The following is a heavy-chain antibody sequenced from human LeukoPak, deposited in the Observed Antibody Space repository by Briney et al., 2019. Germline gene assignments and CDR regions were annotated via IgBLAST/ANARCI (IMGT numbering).Heavy chain of an antibody. CDR1: GFTFSSYA. CDR3: VKANNYCDRTTCIFDAFDI. CDR2: ISGSGGST. J-gene: IGHJ3*02. V-gene: IGHV3-23*01. Sequence: GGSLRLSCAASGFTFSSYAMSWVRQAPGKGLEWVSAISGSGGSTYYADSVKGRFTISRDNSKNTLYLEMNSLRAEDTALYYCVKANNYCDRTTCIFDAFDIWGQGTMVTVSS. D-gene: IGHD3-9*01.